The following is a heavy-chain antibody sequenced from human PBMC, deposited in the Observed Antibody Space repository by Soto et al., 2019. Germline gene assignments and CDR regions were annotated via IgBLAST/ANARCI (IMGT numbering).Heavy chain of an antibody. CDR1: GGSISSGGYY. CDR3: ARVGYSSSPLEY. Sequence: TLSLTCTVSGGSISSGGYYWSCLRQHPGKGLEGIGYIYYSRTSYYNPSLKSRVTISVDTSKNQFSLKLSSVTAADTAVYYCARVGYSSSPLEYWGQGTMVTVSS. V-gene: IGHV4-31*03. D-gene: IGHD6-6*01. CDR2: IYYSRTS. J-gene: IGHJ4*02.